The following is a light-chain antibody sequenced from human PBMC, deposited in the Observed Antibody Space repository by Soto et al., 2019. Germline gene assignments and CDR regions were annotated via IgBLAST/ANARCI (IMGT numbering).Light chain of an antibody. CDR1: QGISNS. V-gene: IGKV1-8*01. CDR2: DSS. Sequence: AIRMTQSPSSFAASTGDRVTITCRASQGISNSLAWYQQKPGKAPKVLIFDSSRLQSGVPSRFSGSGSGTDFTLTISSLQSEDFATYYCQQYYNYPLTFGQGTKVEIK. CDR3: QQYYNYPLT. J-gene: IGKJ1*01.